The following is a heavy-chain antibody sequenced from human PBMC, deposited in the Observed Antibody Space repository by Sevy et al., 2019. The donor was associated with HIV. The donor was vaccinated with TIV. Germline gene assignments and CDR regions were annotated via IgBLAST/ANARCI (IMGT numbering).Heavy chain of an antibody. Sequence: ASVKVSCKASGGTFSSYAISWVRQAPGQGLEWMGGIIPIFGTANYAQKFQGRVTITADESTSTAYMELSSLRSEDTAVYYCTKGYCSGGSCYSESSYYYYYGMDVWGQWTSVTVSS. CDR3: TKGYCSGGSCYSESSYYYYYGMDV. D-gene: IGHD2-15*01. V-gene: IGHV1-69*13. J-gene: IGHJ6*02. CDR1: GGTFSSYA. CDR2: IIPIFGTA.